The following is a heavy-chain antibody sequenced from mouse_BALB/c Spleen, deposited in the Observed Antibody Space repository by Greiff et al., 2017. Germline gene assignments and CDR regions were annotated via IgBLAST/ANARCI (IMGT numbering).Heavy chain of an antibody. J-gene: IGHJ2*01. CDR1: GFTFSDYG. V-gene: IGHV5-15*02. D-gene: IGHD3-2*02. CDR3: ARNQAGFDY. Sequence: EVQVVESGGGLVQPGGSRKLSCAASGFTFSDYGMAWVRQAPGKGPEWVAFISNLAYSIYYADTVTGRFTISRENAKNTLYLEMSSLRSEDTAMYYCARNQAGFDYWGQGTTLTVSS. CDR2: ISNLAYSI.